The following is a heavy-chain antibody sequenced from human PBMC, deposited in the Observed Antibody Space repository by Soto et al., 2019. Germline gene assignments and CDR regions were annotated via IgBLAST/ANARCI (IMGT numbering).Heavy chain of an antibody. CDR3: AKDGVTTVTTGEFGY. CDR1: VFTFSSYG. J-gene: IGHJ4*02. D-gene: IGHD4-17*01. V-gene: IGHV3-30*18. Sequence: VQLVESGGGVAQPGRSLRLSCVASVFTFSSYGMHRVRQAPGKGLEWVAVISFDGDKKYYADSVKGRFTISRDNSKNTLYLQMNILRGEDTAVYYCAKDGVTTVTTGEFGYWGQGTLVTVSS. CDR2: ISFDGDKK.